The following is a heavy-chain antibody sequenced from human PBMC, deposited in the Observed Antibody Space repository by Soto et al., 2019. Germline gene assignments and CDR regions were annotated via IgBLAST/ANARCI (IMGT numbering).Heavy chain of an antibody. J-gene: IGHJ5*02. CDR1: GGSIRSGGYY. CDR2: IYYSGST. CDR3: XRAPRIAAAGTKNWFDP. V-gene: IGHV4-31*03. D-gene: IGHD6-13*01. Sequence: SETLSLTCTVSGGSIRSGGYYGSWIRQHPGKGLEWIGYIYYSGSTYYNPSLKSRVTISVDTSKNQFSLKLSSVTAADTAVYYCXRAPRIAAAGTKNWFDPWGQGTLVTVSS.